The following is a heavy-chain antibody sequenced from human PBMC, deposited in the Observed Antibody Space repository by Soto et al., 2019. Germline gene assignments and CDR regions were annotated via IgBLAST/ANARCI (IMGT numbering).Heavy chain of an antibody. J-gene: IGHJ6*02. Sequence: QVQLQESGPGLLKPSQTLSLTCTVSGGSINSGGHYWSWIRQHPGKGLEWIGYIFNSGTIYYNPSLKSRVTISVDTSKNQFSLKLNSVTAADTAVYYCARDRVYQVWGQGTTVTVSS. D-gene: IGHD6-6*01. V-gene: IGHV4-31*03. CDR1: GGSINSGGHY. CDR2: IFNSGTI. CDR3: ARDRVYQV.